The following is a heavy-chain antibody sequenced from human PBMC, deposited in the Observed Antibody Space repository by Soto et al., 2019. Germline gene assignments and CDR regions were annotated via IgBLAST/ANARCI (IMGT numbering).Heavy chain of an antibody. Sequence: GGSLRLSCAASGFNFDSHWMHWVRQGPGKGPEWVAVIANDGSNKYYADSVKGRFTISRDNSKNTVYLQMNSLRAEDTAVYYCTTDSSGYTGNYWGQGTLVTVSS. CDR2: IANDGSNK. CDR1: GFNFDSHW. J-gene: IGHJ4*02. D-gene: IGHD3-22*01. CDR3: TTDSSGYTGNY. V-gene: IGHV3-30*03.